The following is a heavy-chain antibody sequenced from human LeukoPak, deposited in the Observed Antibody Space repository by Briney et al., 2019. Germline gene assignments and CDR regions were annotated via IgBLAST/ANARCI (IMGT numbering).Heavy chain of an antibody. CDR2: IYYSGST. CDR3: ARLPLARRYSSGWYFDY. D-gene: IGHD6-19*01. Sequence: SETLSLTCTVSGGSISSYYWSWIRQPPGKGLEWIGYIYYSGSTNYNPSLKSRVTISVDTSKNQFSLKLSSVTAADTAVYYCARLPLARRYSSGWYFDYWGQGTLVTVSS. CDR1: GGSISSYY. J-gene: IGHJ4*02. V-gene: IGHV4-59*08.